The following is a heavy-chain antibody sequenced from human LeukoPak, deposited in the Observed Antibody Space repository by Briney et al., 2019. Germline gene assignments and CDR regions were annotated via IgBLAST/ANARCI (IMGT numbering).Heavy chain of an antibody. CDR2: INGNGYNT. V-gene: IGHV3-23*01. Sequence: LSCAASGFTFSNXXXSWVRQXPXXXLDWVSTINGNGYNTYYADSVKGRFTISRDNSKNTLYLQMNSLRAEDTALYYCAKGXXXIDYWGQGTLVXXXS. J-gene: IGHJ4*02. CDR3: AKGXXXIDY. CDR1: GFTFSNXX.